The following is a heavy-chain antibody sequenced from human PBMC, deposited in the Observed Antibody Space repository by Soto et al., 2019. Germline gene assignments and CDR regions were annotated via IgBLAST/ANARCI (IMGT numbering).Heavy chain of an antibody. CDR3: ARDRYDFWSGYSRGDAFDI. J-gene: IGHJ3*02. D-gene: IGHD3-3*01. CDR1: GGSISSYY. V-gene: IGHV4-59*01. Sequence: SETLSLTCTVSGGSISSYYWSWIRQPPGKGLEWIWYIYYSGSTNYNPSLKSRVTISVDTSKNQFSLKLSSVTAADAAVYYCARDRYDFWSGYSRGDAFDIWGQGTMVTVSS. CDR2: IYYSGST.